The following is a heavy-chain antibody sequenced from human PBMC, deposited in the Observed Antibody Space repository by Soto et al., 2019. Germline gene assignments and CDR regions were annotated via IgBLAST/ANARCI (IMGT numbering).Heavy chain of an antibody. D-gene: IGHD3-22*01. J-gene: IGHJ4*02. CDR3: ARPPNYYDSSGYYGY. CDR1: GFTFTNYA. V-gene: IGHV3-21*01. CDR2: ISSSSSYI. Sequence: PGGSMRLSCAASGFTFTNYAMSWVRQAPGKGLEWVSSISSSSSYIYYADSVKGRFTISRDNAKNSLYLQMNSLRAEDTAVYYCARPPNYYDSSGYYGYWGQGTLVTVSS.